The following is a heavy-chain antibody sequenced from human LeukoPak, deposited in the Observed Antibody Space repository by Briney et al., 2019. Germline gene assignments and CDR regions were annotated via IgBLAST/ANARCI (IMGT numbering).Heavy chain of an antibody. CDR3: AREPHDSDAAPGI. CDR1: GGSVSSGVYF. J-gene: IGHJ3*02. Sequence: NPSETLSLTCTVSGGSVSSGVYFWSWIRQPPGKGLEWIGYIHYSMSTTYNDSLNGRVTISVDTSKNQFSLMLSSVTAADTAIYYCAREPHDSDAAPGIWGLGTMVTVSS. V-gene: IGHV4-61*08. CDR2: IHYSMST. D-gene: IGHD2-15*01.